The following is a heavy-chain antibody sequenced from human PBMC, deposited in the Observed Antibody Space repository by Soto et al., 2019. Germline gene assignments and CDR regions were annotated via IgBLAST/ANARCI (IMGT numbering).Heavy chain of an antibody. V-gene: IGHV4-4*07. CDR2: IYTTRSP. Sequence: SETLSHTCTVSGDSVSKYYWNWIRKPAGKGLEWIGRIYTTRSPNYNPSLKSRVTMSVDTSKNQFSLKLNLSSVTAADTAVYYCARSPAYGDYANLDTWGQGTLVTVPQ. J-gene: IGHJ5*02. D-gene: IGHD4-17*01. CDR1: GDSVSKYY. CDR3: ARSPAYGDYANLDT.